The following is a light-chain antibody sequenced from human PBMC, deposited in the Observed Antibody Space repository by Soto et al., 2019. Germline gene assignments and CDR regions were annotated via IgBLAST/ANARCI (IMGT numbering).Light chain of an antibody. CDR2: DAS. CDR3: QHYGSSPT. Sequence: EIVLTQSPATLSLSPGERATLSCGTSQSIDSAYLAWYRQKPGLAPSLLIYDASSRATGIPDRFRGYGSGTDFTLTITRLEPEDFAVYYCQHYGSSPTFGQGTKVDIK. J-gene: IGKJ1*01. V-gene: IGKV3D-20*01. CDR1: QSIDSAY.